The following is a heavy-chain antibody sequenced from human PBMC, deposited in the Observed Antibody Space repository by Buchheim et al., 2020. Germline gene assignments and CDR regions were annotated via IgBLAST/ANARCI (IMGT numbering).Heavy chain of an antibody. CDR2: INPKSGGT. J-gene: IGHJ6*02. CDR1: GYTFTGYY. Sequence: QVQLVQSGAEVKKPGASVKVSCKASGYTFTGYYMYWVRQAPGQGLEWMGRINPKSGGTNYAQKFQGRVTMTRDTSISTAYMELSRLTSDDTAVYSCARGYYGSGLWASGMDVWGQGTT. V-gene: IGHV1-2*06. CDR3: ARGYYGSGLWASGMDV. D-gene: IGHD3-10*01.